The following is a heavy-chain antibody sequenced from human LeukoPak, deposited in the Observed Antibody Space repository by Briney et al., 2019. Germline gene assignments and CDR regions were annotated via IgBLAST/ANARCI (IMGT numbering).Heavy chain of an antibody. CDR2: INSSSGYI. Sequence: GGSLRLSCAASGFTFRNYNMNWVRQAPGKGLEWVSSINSSSGYIYYADSVKGRFTISRDNAKNSLYLQMNSLRAEDTALYYCAKDMGIAVAATYGMDVWGQGTTVTVPS. D-gene: IGHD6-19*01. CDR1: GFTFRNYN. J-gene: IGHJ6*02. V-gene: IGHV3-21*04. CDR3: AKDMGIAVAATYGMDV.